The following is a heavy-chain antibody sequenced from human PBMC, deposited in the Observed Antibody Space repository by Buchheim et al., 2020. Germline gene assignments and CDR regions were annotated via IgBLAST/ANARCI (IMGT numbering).Heavy chain of an antibody. Sequence: EVQLVESGGGLVQPGGSLRLSRAASGFTFSSYEMNWVRQAPGKGLEWVSYISSSGSTIYYADSVKGRFTISRDNAKNSLYLQMNSLRAEDTAVYYCAREEYYYDSSGYYGWFDPWGQGTL. D-gene: IGHD3-22*01. V-gene: IGHV3-48*03. CDR3: AREEYYYDSSGYYGWFDP. CDR1: GFTFSSYE. CDR2: ISSSGSTI. J-gene: IGHJ5*02.